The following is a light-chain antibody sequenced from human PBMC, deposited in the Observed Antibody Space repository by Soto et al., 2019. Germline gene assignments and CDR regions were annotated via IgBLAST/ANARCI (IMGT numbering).Light chain of an antibody. Sequence: DIQMTQSPSSLSASVRDRVTITCQASHDISNYLNWYQQKPGKAPKLLIYDASNLETGVPSRFSGSGSGTDLTFTISSLEPEDIATYYCQQYDNLPITFGQGTRLEIK. CDR2: DAS. V-gene: IGKV1-33*01. CDR1: HDISNY. J-gene: IGKJ5*01. CDR3: QQYDNLPIT.